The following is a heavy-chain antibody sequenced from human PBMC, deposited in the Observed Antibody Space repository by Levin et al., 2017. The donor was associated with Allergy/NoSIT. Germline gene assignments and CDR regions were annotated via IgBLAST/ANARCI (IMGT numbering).Heavy chain of an antibody. CDR1: GFTVSSNY. V-gene: IGHV3-53*01. CDR3: ARDQFLHGSASGGWLDS. CDR2: IYSDGRT. Sequence: GGSLRLSCAASGFTVSSNYMNWVRQAPGKGLEWVSVIYSDGRTFYADSVKGRVTISRDNSKKTLYLQMNSLGVEDTAVYYCARDQFLHGSASGGWLDSWGQGTLVTVSS. D-gene: IGHD3-10*01. J-gene: IGHJ5*01.